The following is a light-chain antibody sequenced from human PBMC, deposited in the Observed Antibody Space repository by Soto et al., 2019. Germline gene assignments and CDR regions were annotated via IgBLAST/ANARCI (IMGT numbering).Light chain of an antibody. CDR1: QSISSW. V-gene: IGKV1-5*01. Sequence: DIQMTQSPSTLSASVGDRVTITCRASQSISSWLALYQQKPGKAPKLLIYGASALETGVPSRFSGSGSGTEFTLTISSLQPDDFATYYCQQYNTYSWTFGQGTKVEIK. J-gene: IGKJ1*01. CDR3: QQYNTYSWT. CDR2: GAS.